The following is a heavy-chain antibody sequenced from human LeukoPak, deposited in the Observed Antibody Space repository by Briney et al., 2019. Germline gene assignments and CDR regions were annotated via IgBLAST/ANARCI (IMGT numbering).Heavy chain of an antibody. Sequence: GRSLRLSCAASGFTFSDYGMHWARQAPGKGLEWVAVLSYDGTKTHYADSVKGRFTISRDNSKNTLFLQMNSLRAEDTAVYYCARDPRHYGDYLLAYFDYWGQGTLVTVSS. CDR1: GFTFSDYG. V-gene: IGHV3-30*03. CDR2: LSYDGTKT. D-gene: IGHD4-17*01. J-gene: IGHJ4*02. CDR3: ARDPRHYGDYLLAYFDY.